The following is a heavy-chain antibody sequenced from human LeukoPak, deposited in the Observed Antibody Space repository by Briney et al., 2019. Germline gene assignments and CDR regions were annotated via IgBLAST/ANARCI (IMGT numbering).Heavy chain of an antibody. CDR1: GDSITSSDHY. D-gene: IGHD3-10*01. V-gene: IGHV4-39*01. CDR2: VSQSGNT. J-gene: IGHJ2*01. CDR3: ARHLYYSASAFWYIDL. Sequence: SETLSLTCTLSGDSITSSDHYWVWIRQSPGKGLEWIGSVSQSGNTYYRSSLKSRVTVSIDTSKNEFSLILTSVTAADTAQYYCARHLYYSASAFWYIDLWGRGTLVIVSP.